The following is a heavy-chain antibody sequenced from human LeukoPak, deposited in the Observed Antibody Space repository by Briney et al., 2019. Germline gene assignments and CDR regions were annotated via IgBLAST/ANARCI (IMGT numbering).Heavy chain of an antibody. CDR3: ARVPGPYTTSRFDY. CDR1: GYTFTDYY. Sequence: ASVKVSCKTSGYTFTDYYLHLVRQAPGQGLEWMGRIDPNSGGTNYAQKFQVRVTVTRDTSISTVYMELSGLRSDDTAVYYCARVPGPYTTSRFDYWGQGTLVTVSS. D-gene: IGHD6-13*01. V-gene: IGHV1-2*02. CDR2: IDPNSGGT. J-gene: IGHJ4*02.